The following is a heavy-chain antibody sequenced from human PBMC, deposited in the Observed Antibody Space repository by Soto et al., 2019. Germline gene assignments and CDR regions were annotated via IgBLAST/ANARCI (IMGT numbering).Heavy chain of an antibody. J-gene: IGHJ5*02. Sequence: PSETLSLTCTVSGGSVSSGSYYWSWIRQPPGKGLEWIGYIYYSGSTNYNPSLKSRVTISVDTSKNQFSLKLSSVTAADTAVYYCARVRYDRSGYYWYWFDLWGQGTLVIVSS. CDR3: ARVRYDRSGYYWYWFDL. D-gene: IGHD3-22*01. CDR1: GGSVSSGSYY. CDR2: IYYSGST. V-gene: IGHV4-61*01.